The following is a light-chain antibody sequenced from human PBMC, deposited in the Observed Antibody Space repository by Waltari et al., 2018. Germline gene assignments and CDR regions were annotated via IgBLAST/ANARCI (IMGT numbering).Light chain of an antibody. Sequence: DIQLTQAPSPLSPSVGDRVTITCRASPSIATWLACYQQKPGKAPNLLIYEASSLGSGVPSRFSGSGSGTEFTLTISSLQPDDFATYYCQQYNSYPWTFGQGTKVEIK. CDR2: EAS. J-gene: IGKJ1*01. CDR3: QQYNSYPWT. CDR1: PSIATW. V-gene: IGKV1-5*03.